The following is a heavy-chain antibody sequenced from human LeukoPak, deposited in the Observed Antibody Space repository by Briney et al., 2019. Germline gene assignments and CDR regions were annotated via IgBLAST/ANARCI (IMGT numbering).Heavy chain of an antibody. CDR1: GGSFSGYY. CDR3: ARGGGFDLWSGPEDYFDY. Sequence: PSETLSLTCAVYGGSFSGYYWSWIRQPPGKGLEWIGEINHSGSTNYNPSLKSRVTISVDTSKNQFSLKLSSVTAADTAVYYCARGGGFDLWSGPEDYFDYWGQGTLVTVSS. V-gene: IGHV4-34*01. CDR2: INHSGST. J-gene: IGHJ4*02. D-gene: IGHD3-3*01.